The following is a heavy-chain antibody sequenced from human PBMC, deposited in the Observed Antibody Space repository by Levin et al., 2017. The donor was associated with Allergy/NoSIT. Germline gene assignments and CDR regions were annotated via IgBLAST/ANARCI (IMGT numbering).Heavy chain of an antibody. D-gene: IGHD6-13*01. CDR2: IYYSGST. CDR3: ARVGAAARYYFDY. V-gene: IGHV4-59*01. Sequence: GSLRLSCTVSGGSISSYYWSWIRQPPGKGLEWIGYIYYSGSTNYNPSLKSRVPISVDTSRNQFSLKLSSVTAADTAVYYCARVGAAARYYFDYWGQGTLVTVSS. CDR1: GGSISSYY. J-gene: IGHJ4*02.